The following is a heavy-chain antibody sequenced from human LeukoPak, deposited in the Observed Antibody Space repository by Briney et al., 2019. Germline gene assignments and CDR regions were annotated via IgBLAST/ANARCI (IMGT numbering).Heavy chain of an antibody. Sequence: SETLSLTCTVSGGSISAYYWSWIRQPPGKGLEWIGYIYYSGTTNYNPSLKSRVTISVDTSKNQFYLKLRSVTAADTAVYYCAREEMASGYYFDYWGQGTLVTVSS. J-gene: IGHJ4*02. CDR2: IYYSGTT. CDR1: GGSISAYY. V-gene: IGHV4-59*01. CDR3: AREEMASGYYFDY. D-gene: IGHD5-24*01.